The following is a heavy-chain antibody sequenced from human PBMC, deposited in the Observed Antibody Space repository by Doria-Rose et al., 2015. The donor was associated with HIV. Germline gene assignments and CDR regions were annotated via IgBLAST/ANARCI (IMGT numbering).Heavy chain of an antibody. Sequence: LVKPTETLTLTCTVSGVSLSSPGMGVSWIRQPPGKALEWLANIFSDDERSYKTPLKSRLTISRGTSKSQVVLTMTDMDPVDTATYYCARIKSSRWYHKYYFDFWGQGTLVTVSA. CDR1: GVSLSSPGMG. J-gene: IGHJ4*02. D-gene: IGHD6-13*01. CDR3: ARIKSSRWYHKYYFDF. CDR2: IFSDDER. V-gene: IGHV2-26*01.